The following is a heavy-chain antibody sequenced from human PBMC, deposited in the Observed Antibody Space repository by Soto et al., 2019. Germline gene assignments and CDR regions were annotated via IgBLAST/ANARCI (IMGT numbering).Heavy chain of an antibody. CDR3: ARSRTTVTTVD. D-gene: IGHD4-17*01. CDR1: GGTFSSYT. CDR2: IIPILGIA. J-gene: IGHJ4*02. V-gene: IGHV1-69*02. Sequence: SDKVSSNASGGTFSSYTISWVRQAPGQGLEWMGRIIPILGIANYAQKFQGRVTITADKSTSTAYMELNSLRSEDTAVYYCARSRTTVTTVDWGQGTLVTVSS.